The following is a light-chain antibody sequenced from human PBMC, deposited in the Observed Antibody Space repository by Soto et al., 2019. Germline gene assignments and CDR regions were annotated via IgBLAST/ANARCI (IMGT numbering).Light chain of an antibody. Sequence: EIVMTQSPATLSVSPGEGATLSCKASQNVYNNLAWYQQRPGQPPSLLIYDPSTRATGISARFSGSGYGTEFTLTISSLQSEDFAVYFCQQCRNWPLTFGGGTKVEIK. J-gene: IGKJ4*01. V-gene: IGKV3-15*01. CDR2: DPS. CDR1: QNVYNN. CDR3: QQCRNWPLT.